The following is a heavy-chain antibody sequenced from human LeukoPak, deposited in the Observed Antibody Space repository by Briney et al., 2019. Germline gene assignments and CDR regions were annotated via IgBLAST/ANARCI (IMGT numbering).Heavy chain of an antibody. J-gene: IGHJ4*02. CDR1: GGSISSYY. CDR2: IYYSGST. V-gene: IGHV4-59*01. CDR3: ARSELLWFGGVNSGFDY. D-gene: IGHD3-10*01. Sequence: SETLSLTCTVSGGSISSYYWSWIRQPPGKGLEWIGYIYYSGSTNYNPSLKSRVTISVDTSKNQFSLKVNSVTAADTAVYYCARSELLWFGGVNSGFDYWGQGTLVTVSS.